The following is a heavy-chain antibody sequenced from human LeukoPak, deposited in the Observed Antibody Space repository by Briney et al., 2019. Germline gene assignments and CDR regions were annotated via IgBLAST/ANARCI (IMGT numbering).Heavy chain of an antibody. V-gene: IGHV6-1*01. D-gene: IGHD6-19*01. CDR2: TYYRSKWYN. Sequence: SQTLSLTCAISGDSVSSNSATWNWIRQSPSRGLEWLGRTYYRSKWYNEYAVSVRSQITINSDTSKNQFSLQLNSVTPEDTAVYFCAAGHNFDHWGQGTLVTVSS. CDR3: AAGHNFDH. J-gene: IGHJ4*02. CDR1: GDSVSSNSAT.